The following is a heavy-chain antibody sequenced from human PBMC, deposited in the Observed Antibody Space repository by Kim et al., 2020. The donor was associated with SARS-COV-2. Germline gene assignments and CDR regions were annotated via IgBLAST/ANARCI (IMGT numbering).Heavy chain of an antibody. V-gene: IGHV3-30*07. J-gene: IGHJ1*01. Sequence: AESVKGQLIISRDPSKNTLYLQMNSLRAEDTAVYYCATVVFYYDAGYFKNWGQGTLVIVSS. CDR3: ATVVFYYDAGYFKN. D-gene: IGHD3-22*01.